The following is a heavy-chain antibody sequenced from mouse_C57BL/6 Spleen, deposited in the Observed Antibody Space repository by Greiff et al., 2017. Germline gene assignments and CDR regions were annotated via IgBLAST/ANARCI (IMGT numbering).Heavy chain of an antibody. CDR1: GFTFSDYY. CDR3: ARGGSSPYFDY. Sequence: DVQLVESEGGLVQPGSSMKLSCTASGFTFSDYYMAWVRQVPEKGLEWVANINYDGSSTYYLDSLKSRFIISRDNAKNILYLQMSSLKSEDTATDYCARGGSSPYFDYWGQGTTLTVSS. J-gene: IGHJ2*01. CDR2: INYDGSST. V-gene: IGHV5-16*01. D-gene: IGHD1-1*01.